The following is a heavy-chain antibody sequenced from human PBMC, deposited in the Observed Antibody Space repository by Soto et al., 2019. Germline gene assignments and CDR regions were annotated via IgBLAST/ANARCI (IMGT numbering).Heavy chain of an antibody. CDR3: ARDKMGYNWNDNFDY. CDR1: GYTFTRYG. D-gene: IGHD1-20*01. CDR2: ISAYNGNT. Sequence: ASVKVSCKASGYTFTRYGISWGRQAPGQGPEWMGWISAYNGNTNYAQKLQGRVTMTTDTSTSTAYMELRSLRSDDTAVYYCARDKMGYNWNDNFDYWGQGTLVTVSS. V-gene: IGHV1-18*01. J-gene: IGHJ4*02.